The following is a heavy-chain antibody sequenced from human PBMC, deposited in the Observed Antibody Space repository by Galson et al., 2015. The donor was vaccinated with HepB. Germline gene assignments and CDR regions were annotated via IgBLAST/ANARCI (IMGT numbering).Heavy chain of an antibody. CDR3: ARDYCSGGSCYPGAFDI. J-gene: IGHJ3*02. CDR2: IDWDDDK. V-gene: IGHV2-70*04. Sequence: PALVKPTQTLTLTCTFSGFSLSTSGMRVSWIRQPPGKALEWLARIDWDDDKFYSTSLKTRLTISKDTSKNQVVLTMTNMDPVDTATYYCARDYCSGGSCYPGAFDIWGQGTMVTVSS. D-gene: IGHD2-15*01. CDR1: GFSLSTSGMR.